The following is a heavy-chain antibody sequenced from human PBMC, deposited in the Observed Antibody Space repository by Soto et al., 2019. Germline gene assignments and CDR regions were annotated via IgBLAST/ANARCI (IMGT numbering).Heavy chain of an antibody. D-gene: IGHD2-15*01. CDR3: ARGAHCSGGSCPTGSYYFDY. J-gene: IGHJ4*02. V-gene: IGHV3-48*01. CDR2: ISSSSSTI. Sequence: GGSLRLSCAASGFTFSSYSMNWVRQAPGKGLEWVSYISSSSSTIYYADSVKGRFTISRDNAKNSMYLQMNSLRAEETAVYYCARGAHCSGGSCPTGSYYFDYWGQGTLVTVSS. CDR1: GFTFSSYS.